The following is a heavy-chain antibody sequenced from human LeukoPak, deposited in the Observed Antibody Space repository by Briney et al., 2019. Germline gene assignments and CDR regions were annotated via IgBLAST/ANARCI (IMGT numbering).Heavy chain of an antibody. V-gene: IGHV4-59*01. J-gene: IGHJ4*02. Sequence: SETLSLTCTVSGGSISSYYWSWIRQPPGKGLEWIGYIYYSGSTNYNPSLKSRVTISVDTSKNQFSLKLSSMTAADTAVYYCAREDGDSSLFDYWGQGTLVTVSS. D-gene: IGHD4-17*01. CDR1: GGSISSYY. CDR2: IYYSGST. CDR3: AREDGDSSLFDY.